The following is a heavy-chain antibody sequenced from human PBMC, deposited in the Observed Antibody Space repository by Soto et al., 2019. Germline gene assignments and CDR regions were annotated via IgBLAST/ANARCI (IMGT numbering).Heavy chain of an antibody. CDR1: GGTFSSYA. CDR2: INAGNGNT. Sequence: ASVKVSCKASGGTFSSYAMHWVRQAPGQRLEWMGWINAGNGNTKYSQKFQGRVTITRDTSASTAYMELSSLRSEDTAVYYCASGWFGELLGEGYYYYYGMDVWGQGTTVTVSS. CDR3: ASGWFGELLGEGYYYYYGMDV. V-gene: IGHV1-3*01. D-gene: IGHD3-10*01. J-gene: IGHJ6*02.